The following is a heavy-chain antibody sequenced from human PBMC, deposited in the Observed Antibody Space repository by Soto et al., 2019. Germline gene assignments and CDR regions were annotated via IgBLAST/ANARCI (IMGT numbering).Heavy chain of an antibody. Sequence: QVQLVQSGAEVKKPGSSVKVSCKASGGTFSSYAISWVRQAPGQGLEWMGGIIPIFGTANYARKFQGRVTITADESTSTAYMELSSLGSEDTAVYYCARESRYCSGGSCYFLPGIDYWGQGTLVTVSS. CDR1: GGTFSSYA. J-gene: IGHJ4*02. CDR2: IIPIFGTA. CDR3: ARESRYCSGGSCYFLPGIDY. V-gene: IGHV1-69*12. D-gene: IGHD2-15*01.